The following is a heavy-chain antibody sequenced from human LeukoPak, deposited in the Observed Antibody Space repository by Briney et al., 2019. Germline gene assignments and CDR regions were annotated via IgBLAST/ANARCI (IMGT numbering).Heavy chain of an antibody. J-gene: IGHJ6*03. CDR2: IYPGDSDT. CDR1: GYSFTSYW. V-gene: IGHV5-51*01. D-gene: IGHD5-24*01. CDR3: ARHVEMATIPSLFDDYYYYYYMDV. Sequence: GESLKISCKGSGYSFTSYWIGWVRQMPGKGLEWMGIIYPGDSDTRYSPSFQGQVTISADKSISTAYLQWSSLKASDTAMYYCARHVEMATIPSLFDDYYYYYYMDVWGKGTTVTVSS.